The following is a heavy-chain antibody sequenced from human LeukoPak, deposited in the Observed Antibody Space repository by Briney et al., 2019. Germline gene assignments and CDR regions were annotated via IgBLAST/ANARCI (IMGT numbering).Heavy chain of an antibody. CDR1: GCSTSGRS. V-gene: IGHV4-59*11. CDR3: ARLVNYGYSDY. Sequence: SETLSLTCTVSGCSTSGRSRTWIRQPPGKGLEWIGYIHYDGRTNYNPSFKSRVIISLDTSNNQFSLNLKSVTAADTAAYYCARLVNYGYSDYWGQGTLVTVSS. J-gene: IGHJ4*02. CDR2: IHYDGRT. D-gene: IGHD3-22*01.